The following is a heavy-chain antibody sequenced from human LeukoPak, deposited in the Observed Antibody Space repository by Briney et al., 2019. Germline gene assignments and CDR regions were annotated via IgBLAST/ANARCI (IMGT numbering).Heavy chain of an antibody. Sequence: GESLKVSCKGSGYSFTSYWIGWVRQMPGKGLEWMGIIYPGDSDTRYSPSLQGQVTISVDKSITTAYLQWSSLKASDSAMYYCAREGSTGGYYDYWGQGTLVTVSS. J-gene: IGHJ4*02. CDR3: AREGSTGGYYDY. D-gene: IGHD2-8*02. CDR1: GYSFTSYW. V-gene: IGHV5-51*01. CDR2: IYPGDSDT.